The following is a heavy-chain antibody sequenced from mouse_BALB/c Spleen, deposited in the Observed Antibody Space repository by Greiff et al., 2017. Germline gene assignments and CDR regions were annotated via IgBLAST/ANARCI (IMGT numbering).Heavy chain of an antibody. Sequence: QVQLKQSGAELMKPGASVKISCKATGYTFSSYWIEWVKQRPGHGLEWIGEILPGSGSTNYNEKFKGKATFTADTSSNTAYMQLSSLTSEDSAVYYCARKRGYGDWFAYWGQGTLVTVSA. CDR1: GYTFSSYW. CDR3: ARKRGYGDWFAY. CDR2: ILPGSGST. D-gene: IGHD2-13*01. V-gene: IGHV1-9*01. J-gene: IGHJ3*01.